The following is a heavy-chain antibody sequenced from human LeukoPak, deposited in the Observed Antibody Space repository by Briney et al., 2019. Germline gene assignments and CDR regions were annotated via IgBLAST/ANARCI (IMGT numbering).Heavy chain of an antibody. Sequence: SETLSLTCAVSGGSIRSSSHYWGWIRQTPGKGLGWIGSIYYSGTTYYNPSLKSRVTMCVNASNNLFSLKLSSVTAADTALYYCARHVAYCSGGTCYSTWYFDLWGRGTLVTVSS. CDR2: IYYSGTT. J-gene: IGHJ2*01. CDR1: GGSIRSSSHY. D-gene: IGHD2-15*01. CDR3: ARHVAYCSGGTCYSTWYFDL. V-gene: IGHV4-39*01.